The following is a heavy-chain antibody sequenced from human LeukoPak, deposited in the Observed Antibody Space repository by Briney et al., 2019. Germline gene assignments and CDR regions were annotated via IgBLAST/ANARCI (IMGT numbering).Heavy chain of an antibody. CDR1: GLTFSSYL. CDR3: AKGGPDDY. J-gene: IGHJ4*02. V-gene: IGHV3-23*01. D-gene: IGHD1-14*01. CDR2: ISGSGGTT. Sequence: GGSLRLSCEASGLTFSSYLMSWVRQAPGKGLDWVSSISGSGGTTYYADSVKGRFTISRDNSKNTLYLQMNSLRAEDTAVYYCAKGGPDDYWGQGTLVTVSS.